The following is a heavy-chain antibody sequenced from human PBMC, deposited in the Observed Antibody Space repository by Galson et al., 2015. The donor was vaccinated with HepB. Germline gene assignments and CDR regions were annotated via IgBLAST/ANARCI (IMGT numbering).Heavy chain of an antibody. CDR1: GFTLSSYA. J-gene: IGHJ6*03. Sequence: SLRLSCAASGFTLSSYAMHWVRQAPGQGLEWVAVTSSDVSDKYYGDSVKGRFTISRDNSKSTLYLQMNSRRPEDTAVYYCARAPVATINYYFYLEVWGKGATVAVSS. CDR3: ARAPVATINYYFYLEV. V-gene: IGHV3-30*03. D-gene: IGHD5-12*01. CDR2: TSSDVSDK.